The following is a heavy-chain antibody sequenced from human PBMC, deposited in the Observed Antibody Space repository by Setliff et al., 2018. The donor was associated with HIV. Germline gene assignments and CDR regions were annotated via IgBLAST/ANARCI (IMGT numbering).Heavy chain of an antibody. CDR3: ARDQGAFFECFDY. CDR1: GYTFSSYA. CDR2: INLYKDDT. D-gene: IGHD3-16*01. J-gene: IGHJ4*02. Sequence: GASVKVSCKASGYTFSSYAITWVRQAPGQGLEWMGSINLYKDDTHYAQKFQDRVAMTADTSTNTVYMELRSLRSDDTAVYYCARDQGAFFECFDYWGQGSLVTVSS. V-gene: IGHV1-18*01.